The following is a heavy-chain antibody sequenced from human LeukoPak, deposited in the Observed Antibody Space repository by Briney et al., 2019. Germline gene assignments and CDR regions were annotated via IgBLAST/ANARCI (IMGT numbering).Heavy chain of an antibody. CDR2: IYYSGST. V-gene: IGHV4-59*01. CDR3: ARDRSSSGSYDAFDI. D-gene: IGHD6-19*01. CDR1: GGSISSYY. J-gene: IGHJ3*02. Sequence: PSEILSLTCTVSGGSISSYYWSWIRQPPGKGLEWIGYIYYSGSTNYNPSLKSRVTISVDTSKNQFSLKLNSVTAADTAVYFCARDRSSSGSYDAFDIWGQGTMVTVSS.